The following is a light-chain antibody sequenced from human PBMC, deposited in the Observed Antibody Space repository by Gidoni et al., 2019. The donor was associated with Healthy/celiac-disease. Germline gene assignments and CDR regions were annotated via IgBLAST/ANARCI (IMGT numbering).Light chain of an antibody. CDR1: QSISSW. Sequence: DIQMTQSPSTLSASVGDRVTITCRASQSISSWLAWDQQKPGKAPKLLIYKASSLESGVPSRFSGSGSGTEFTLTISSLQPDDFATYYCQQYNSSPPPTFGGGTKVEIK. V-gene: IGKV1-5*03. CDR3: QQYNSSPPPT. CDR2: KAS. J-gene: IGKJ4*01.